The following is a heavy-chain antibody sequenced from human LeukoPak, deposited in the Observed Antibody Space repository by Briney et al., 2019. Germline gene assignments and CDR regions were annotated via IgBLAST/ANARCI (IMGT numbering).Heavy chain of an antibody. D-gene: IGHD6-13*01. Sequence: GGSLRLSCAASGFTFTNYAMSWVRQAPGKGLEWVSAISESGGSTNYADSVKGRFTISRDNSKNTLYPQMNSLRAEDTALYYCAKGWSYFLDNWGQGTLATVSS. CDR2: ISESGGST. CDR1: GFTFTNYA. CDR3: AKGWSYFLDN. J-gene: IGHJ4*02. V-gene: IGHV3-23*01.